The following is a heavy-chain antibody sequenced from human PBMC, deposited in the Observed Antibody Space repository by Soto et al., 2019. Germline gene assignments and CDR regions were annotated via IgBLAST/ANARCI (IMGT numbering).Heavy chain of an antibody. V-gene: IGHV1-69*06. Sequence: ASVKVSCKASGGTFSSYAISWARQAPGQGLEWMGCIIPIFGTANYAQKVQGRVTITADKSTSTAYMELSSLRSEDTAVYYCARDRQPLADAFDIWGQGTMLTVSS. CDR2: IIPIFGTA. J-gene: IGHJ3*02. CDR3: ARDRQPLADAFDI. CDR1: GGTFSSYA. D-gene: IGHD2-2*01.